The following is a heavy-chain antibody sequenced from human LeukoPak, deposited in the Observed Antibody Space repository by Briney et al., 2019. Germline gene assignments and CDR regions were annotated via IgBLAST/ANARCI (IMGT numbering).Heavy chain of an antibody. D-gene: IGHD5-18*01. V-gene: IGHV3-74*01. CDR1: GFTFSSYW. CDR3: TSDTVYTALGIDY. CDR2: INSDGSST. J-gene: IGHJ4*02. Sequence: GGSLRLSCAASGFTFSSYWMHWVRQAPGKGLVWVSRINSDGSSTSYADSVKGRFTISRDNAKNTLYLQMNSLRAEDTAVYYCTSDTVYTALGIDYWGQGTLVTVSS.